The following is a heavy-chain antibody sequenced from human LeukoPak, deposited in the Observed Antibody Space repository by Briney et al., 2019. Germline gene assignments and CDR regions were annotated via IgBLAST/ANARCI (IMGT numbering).Heavy chain of an antibody. CDR3: ARTYYGFWSGSRYWYFHL. CDR2: IYYSGST. D-gene: IGHD3-3*01. V-gene: IGHV4-59*08. CDR1: GGSISSYY. Sequence: SETLSLTCTVSGGSISSYYWSWIRQPPGKGLEWIGYIYYSGSTNYNPYLKSRVTMSVDTSKNQFSLKLSSVTAADTAVYYCARTYYGFWSGSRYWYFHLWGRGTLVTVSS. J-gene: IGHJ2*01.